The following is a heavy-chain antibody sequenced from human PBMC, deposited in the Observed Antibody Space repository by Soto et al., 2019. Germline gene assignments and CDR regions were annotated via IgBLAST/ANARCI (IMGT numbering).Heavy chain of an antibody. V-gene: IGHV3-33*01. Sequence: PGGSLRLSCVASGIAFSRYGMHWVRQAPGKGLEWLALIWHDGSDKYYADSVKGRFTISRDNSKNTVFLEMNSLRAEDTATYYCARARDAYNFLYEPTWGQGTLVTVSS. CDR2: IWHDGSDK. D-gene: IGHD5-12*01. J-gene: IGHJ4*02. CDR1: GIAFSRYG. CDR3: ARARDAYNFLYEPT.